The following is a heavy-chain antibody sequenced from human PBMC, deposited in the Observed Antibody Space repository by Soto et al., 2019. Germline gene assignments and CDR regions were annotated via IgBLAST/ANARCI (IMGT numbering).Heavy chain of an antibody. CDR1: GYTLTELS. Sequence: ASVKVSCKVSGYTLTELSMHWVRQAPGKGLEWMGGFDPEDGETIYAQKFQGRVTMTEDTSTDTAYMELSSLRSEDTAVYYCATASIRLRFLEWLSRPFDPWGQGTLVTVSS. V-gene: IGHV1-24*01. D-gene: IGHD3-3*01. J-gene: IGHJ5*02. CDR3: ATASIRLRFLEWLSRPFDP. CDR2: FDPEDGET.